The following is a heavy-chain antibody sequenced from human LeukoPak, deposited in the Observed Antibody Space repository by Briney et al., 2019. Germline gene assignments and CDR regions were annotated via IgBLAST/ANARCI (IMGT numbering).Heavy chain of an antibody. D-gene: IGHD5-18*01. Sequence: PSETLSLTCTVSGGSISSGSYYWSWIRQPAGKGLEWIGYIYYSGSTSYNPSLKSRVTISVDTSKNQFSLKLSSVTAADTAVYYCARENEYSYGPQGGFDYWGQGTLVTVSS. V-gene: IGHV4-61*10. CDR1: GGSISSGSYY. CDR3: ARENEYSYGPQGGFDY. J-gene: IGHJ4*02. CDR2: IYYSGST.